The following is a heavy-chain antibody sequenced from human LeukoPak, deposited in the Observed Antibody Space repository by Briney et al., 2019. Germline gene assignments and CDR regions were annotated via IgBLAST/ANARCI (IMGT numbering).Heavy chain of an antibody. CDR2: INHSGST. CDR1: GGSFSGYY. D-gene: IGHD5-24*01. V-gene: IGHV4-34*01. CDR3: ARGDGYILRPFDY. J-gene: IGHJ4*02. Sequence: PSETLSLTCAVYGGSFSGYYWSWIRQPPGKGLEWIGEINHSGSTNYNPSLKSRVTISVDTSKNQFSLKLSSVTAADTAVYYCARGDGYILRPFDYWGQGTLVTVSP.